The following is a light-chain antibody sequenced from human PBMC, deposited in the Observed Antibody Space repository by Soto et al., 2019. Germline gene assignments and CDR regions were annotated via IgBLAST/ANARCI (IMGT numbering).Light chain of an antibody. J-gene: IGLJ2*01. CDR1: KLEEKY. Sequence: SYELPQPPSVSVSPGQTAIISCSGDKLEEKYACWYQQKPGQPPVLVMYEDNKRPSGIPERFSGSNSGSTFTLTISGTQAMEEADYYCQACDSNTYVVFGGGTKLTVL. V-gene: IGLV3-1*01. CDR2: EDN. CDR3: QACDSNTYVV.